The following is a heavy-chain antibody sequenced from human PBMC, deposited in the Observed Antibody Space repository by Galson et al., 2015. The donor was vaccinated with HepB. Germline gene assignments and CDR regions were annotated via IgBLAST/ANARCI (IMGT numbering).Heavy chain of an antibody. CDR2: ISGYNAKT. CDR1: GYAFSSYG. J-gene: IGHJ5*02. D-gene: IGHD3-3*01. CDR3: ARDRITIFGVVIMPFDP. V-gene: IGHV1-18*01. Sequence: SVKVSCKASGYAFSSYGINWVRQSPGQGLEWMGWISGYNAKTNYAQSLQGRLTMTTDTSTSTDYMELRSLKSDDTAVYYCARDRITIFGVVIMPFDPWSQGTLVTVSS.